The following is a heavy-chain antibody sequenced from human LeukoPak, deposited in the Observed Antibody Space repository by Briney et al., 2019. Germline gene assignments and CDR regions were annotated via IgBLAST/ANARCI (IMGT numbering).Heavy chain of an antibody. V-gene: IGHV3-23*01. J-gene: IGHJ4*02. D-gene: IGHD3-3*01. CDR2: ISGSGGST. CDR1: GFTFSSYA. Sequence: GGSLRLSFAASGFTFSSYAMSWVRQAPGKGLEWVSAISGSGGSTYYADSVKGRFTISRDNPKNTLYLQMNSMIAEDTAVYYCAKYPDFWSGSKRKFDYWGQGTLVTVSS. CDR3: AKYPDFWSGSKRKFDY.